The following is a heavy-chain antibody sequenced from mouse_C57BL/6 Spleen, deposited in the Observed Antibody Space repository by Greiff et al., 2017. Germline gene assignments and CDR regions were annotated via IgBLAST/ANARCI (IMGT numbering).Heavy chain of an antibody. J-gene: IGHJ4*01. V-gene: IGHV5-17*01. CDR2: ISSGSSTI. D-gene: IGHD2-10*01. CDR3: ARTYYGNAYAMDY. Sequence: EVKVVESGGGLVKPGGSLKLSCAASGFTFSDYGMHWVRQAPEKGLEWVAYISSGSSTIYYADTVKGRFTISRDNAKNTLFLQMTSLRSEDTAMYYCARTYYGNAYAMDYWGQGTSVTVSS. CDR1: GFTFSDYG.